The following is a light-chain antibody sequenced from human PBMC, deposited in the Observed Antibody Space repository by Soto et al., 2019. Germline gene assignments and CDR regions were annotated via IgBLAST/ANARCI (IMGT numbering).Light chain of an antibody. V-gene: IGKV3-15*01. CDR3: QQYNNWPPFT. J-gene: IGKJ3*01. CDR1: QSVGSE. CDR2: DAS. Sequence: EIVMTQSPATLSVSPGEGATLSCRASQSVGSELAWYQQKPGKAPRLLIYDASTRATGVPARFSGSGSGTEFTLTISSLQPEDFAIYYCQQYNNWPPFTFGPGTKVDIK.